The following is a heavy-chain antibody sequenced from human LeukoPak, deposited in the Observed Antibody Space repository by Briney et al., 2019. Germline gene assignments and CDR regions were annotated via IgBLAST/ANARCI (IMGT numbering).Heavy chain of an antibody. J-gene: IGHJ4*02. CDR3: TRTARISGVWSFDY. Sequence: GGSLRLSCTGSTFTFGDYAMSWVRQAPGKGLEWVGFIGNKAYGGTTEYAASVKGRFTLSREDSKTIAYLQMNSLKTEDTAVYYCTRTARISGVWSFDYWGQGTLVTVSS. CDR2: IGNKAYGGTT. V-gene: IGHV3-49*04. CDR1: TFTFGDYA. D-gene: IGHD2-15*01.